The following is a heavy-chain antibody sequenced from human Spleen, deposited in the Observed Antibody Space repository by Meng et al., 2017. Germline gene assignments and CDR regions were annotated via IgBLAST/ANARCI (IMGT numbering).Heavy chain of an antibody. V-gene: IGHV6-1*01. J-gene: IGHJ3*01. CDR1: GDSVSSISAA. CDR3: ARAGSNSFLAFDF. CDR2: TFYRSKWYN. D-gene: IGHD6-6*01. Sequence: SQTLSLTCAISGDSVSSISAAWNWIRQSPSRGLEWLGRTFYRSKWYNEYAVSVRSRITINPDTSKNQFSLQLNSVTPEDAAVYYCARAGSNSFLAFDFWGQGTVVTVSS.